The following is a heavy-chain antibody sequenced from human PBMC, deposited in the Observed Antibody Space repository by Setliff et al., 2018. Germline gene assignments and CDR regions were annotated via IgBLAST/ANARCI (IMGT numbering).Heavy chain of an antibody. D-gene: IGHD3-10*01. V-gene: IGHV4-38-2*01. CDR2: IYHSGST. J-gene: IGHJ4*02. Sequence: SLTCAVSGYSISSGYYWGWIRQPPGKGLEWIGGIYHSGSTYYNPSLKSRVTISVDTSKNQFSLKLSSVTAADTAVYYCARLYEFGELFSNYWGQGTLVTVSS. CDR3: ARLYEFGELFSNY. CDR1: GYSISSGYY.